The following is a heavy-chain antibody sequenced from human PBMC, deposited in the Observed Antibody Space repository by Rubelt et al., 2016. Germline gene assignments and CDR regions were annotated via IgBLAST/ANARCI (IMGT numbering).Heavy chain of an antibody. CDR3: ARGNKITMAPAYWYFDL. Sequence: QLQLQESGPGLVKPSETLSLTCTVSGYSISSGYYWGWIRQPPGKGLEWIGSIYHSGSTYYNPSLKSRVTISVDTSKNQFSLKLSSVTAADTAVYYCARGNKITMAPAYWYFDLWGRGTLVTVSS. J-gene: IGHJ2*01. CDR1: GYSISSGYY. D-gene: IGHD3-10*01. V-gene: IGHV4-38-2*02. CDR2: IYHSGST.